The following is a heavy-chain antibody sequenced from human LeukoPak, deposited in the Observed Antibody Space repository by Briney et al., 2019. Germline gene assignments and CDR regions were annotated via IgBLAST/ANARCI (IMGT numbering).Heavy chain of an antibody. V-gene: IGHV4-30-2*01. CDR1: GGSISSGGYS. CDR2: IYHSGST. CDR3: ARHSSGWYTGAFDI. D-gene: IGHD6-19*01. Sequence: SQTLSLTCAVSGGSISSGGYSGSWIRQPPGKGLEWIGYIYHSGSTYYNPSLKSRVTISVDRSKNQFSLKLSSVTAADTAVYYCARHSSGWYTGAFDIWGQGTMVTVSS. J-gene: IGHJ3*02.